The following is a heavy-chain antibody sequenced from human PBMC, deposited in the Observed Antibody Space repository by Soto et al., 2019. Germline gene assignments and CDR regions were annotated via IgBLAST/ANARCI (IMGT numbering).Heavy chain of an antibody. V-gene: IGHV5-51*01. CDR1: GYSFTSYW. CDR3: AGLRSDYYDSSGYPARFDP. J-gene: IGHJ5*02. Sequence: GESLKISCKGSGYSFTSYWIGWVRQMPGKGLEWMGIIYPGDSDTRYSPSFQGQVTISADKSISTAYLQWSSLKASDTAMYYCAGLRSDYYDSSGYPARFDPWGQGTLVTVSS. D-gene: IGHD3-22*01. CDR2: IYPGDSDT.